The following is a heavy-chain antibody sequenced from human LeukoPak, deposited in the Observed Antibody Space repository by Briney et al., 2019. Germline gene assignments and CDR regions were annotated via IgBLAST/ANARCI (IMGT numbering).Heavy chain of an antibody. D-gene: IGHD4-17*01. V-gene: IGHV4-31*03. J-gene: IGHJ5*02. Sequence: PSQTLSLTCTVSGGSISSGGYYWSWIRQHPGKGLEWIGYIYYSGSTYYNPSLKSRVTISVDTSKNQFSLKLSSVTAADTAVYYCARGNHGDYNNWFDPWGQGTLVTVSS. CDR3: ARGNHGDYNNWFDP. CDR2: IYYSGST. CDR1: GGSISSGGYY.